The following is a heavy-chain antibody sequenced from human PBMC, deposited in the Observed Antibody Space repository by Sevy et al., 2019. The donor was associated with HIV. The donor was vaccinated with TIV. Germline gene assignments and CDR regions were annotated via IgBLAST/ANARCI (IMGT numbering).Heavy chain of an antibody. V-gene: IGHV3-23*01. D-gene: IGHD1-1*01. J-gene: IGHJ4*02. Sequence: GGSLRLSCAASGFTFNKFAMSWVRQAPGKGLEWVSAISRKSLGTHYADPVKGRFSISRDDSKNMLYLQMSSLRGDDTAVYYCAKEGNNSPDKFDSWGQGTLVTVSS. CDR2: ISRKSLGT. CDR1: GFTFNKFA. CDR3: AKEGNNSPDKFDS.